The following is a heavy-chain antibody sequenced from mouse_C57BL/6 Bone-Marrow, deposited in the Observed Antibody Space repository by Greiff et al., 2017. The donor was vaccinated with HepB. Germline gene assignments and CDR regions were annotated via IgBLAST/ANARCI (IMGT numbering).Heavy chain of an antibody. V-gene: IGHV1-52*01. CDR3: AREKVVALYYYAMDY. J-gene: IGHJ4*01. CDR2: IDPSDSET. D-gene: IGHD1-1*01. CDR1: GCTFTSYW. Sequence: QVQLQQPGAELVRPGSSVKLSCKASGCTFTSYWMHWVKQRPIQGLEWIGNIDPSDSETHYNQKFKDKATLTVDKSSSTAYMQLSSLTSEDSAVYYCAREKVVALYYYAMDYWGQGTSVTVSS.